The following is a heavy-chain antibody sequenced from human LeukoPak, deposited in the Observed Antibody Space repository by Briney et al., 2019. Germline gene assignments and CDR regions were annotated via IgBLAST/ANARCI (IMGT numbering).Heavy chain of an antibody. J-gene: IGHJ4*02. CDR2: ISYDGSTK. CDR1: GFTFSSYA. CDR3: ARDLDVGGDKAMGTLGY. V-gene: IGHV3-30-3*01. Sequence: GGSLRLSCAASGFTFSSYAMHWVRQAPGKGLEWVALISYDGSTKYYTDSVRGRFTISRDNSKNTLYPQMSSLRAEDTAVYYCARDLDVGGDKAMGTLGYWGQGTLVTVSS. D-gene: IGHD5-18*01.